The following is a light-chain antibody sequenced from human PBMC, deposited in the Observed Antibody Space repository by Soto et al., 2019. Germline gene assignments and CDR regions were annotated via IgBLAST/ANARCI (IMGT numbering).Light chain of an antibody. V-gene: IGKV4-1*01. CDR3: QQWYSAPLYT. CDR2: GAS. J-gene: IGKJ2*01. Sequence: DIVMTQSPDSLAVSLGERATINCKSSQSVLHSSNNRNYLAWYQQKPGQPPKLLIYGASTRESGVPDRFSGSGSGPDFTLTISSVQAEDVAVYYCQQWYSAPLYTFGQGSKLEIK. CDR1: QSVLHSSNNRNY.